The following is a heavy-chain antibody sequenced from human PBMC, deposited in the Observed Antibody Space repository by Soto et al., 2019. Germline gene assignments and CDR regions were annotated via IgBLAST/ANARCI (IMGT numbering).Heavy chain of an antibody. J-gene: IGHJ4*02. Sequence: EVQLVESGGGLVKPGGSLRLSCAASGFTFSSYSMNWVRQAPGKGLEWVSSISSSSSYIYYADSVKGRFTISRDNAKNSRYLQMNSLRAEDTAVYYCARGLLETTFDYWGQGTLVTASS. CDR2: ISSSSSYI. D-gene: IGHD3-22*01. V-gene: IGHV3-21*01. CDR1: GFTFSSYS. CDR3: ARGLLETTFDY.